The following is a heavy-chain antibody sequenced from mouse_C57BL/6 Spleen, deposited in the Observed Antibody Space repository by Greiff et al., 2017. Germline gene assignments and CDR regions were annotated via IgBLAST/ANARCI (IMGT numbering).Heavy chain of an antibody. CDR3: ARWDTTGVDY. Sequence: VKLQQPGAELVRPGTSVKLSCKASGYTFTSYWMHWVKQRPGQGLEWIGVIDPSDSYTNYNQKFKGKATLTVDTSSSTAYMQLSSLTSEDSAVYYCARWDTTGVDYWGQGTSVTVSS. CDR2: IDPSDSYT. V-gene: IGHV1-59*01. J-gene: IGHJ4*01. CDR1: GYTFTSYW. D-gene: IGHD1-1*01.